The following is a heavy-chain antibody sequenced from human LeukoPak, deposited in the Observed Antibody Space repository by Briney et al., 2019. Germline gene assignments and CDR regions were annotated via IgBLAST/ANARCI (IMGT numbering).Heavy chain of an antibody. V-gene: IGHV3-23*01. J-gene: IGHJ4*02. Sequence: PGGSLRLSCAASGFTFSSYTITSVRQAPGEGLEWVSGISGSGDTTYYADSVKGRFTISRDNSKNTLYLQMNSLRAEDTAVYFCAKDQTPYYWGQGTLVTVSS. CDR2: ISGSGDTT. CDR3: AKDQTPYY. CDR1: GFTFSSYT.